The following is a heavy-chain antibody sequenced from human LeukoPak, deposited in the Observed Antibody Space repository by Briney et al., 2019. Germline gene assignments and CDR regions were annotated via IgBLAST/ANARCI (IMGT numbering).Heavy chain of an antibody. Sequence: ASVKVSCTASGYTFTDYYMHWVRQAPGQGLEWMGWINPNSGVTEYAQNFQGRVTMTRDTSINTAYMEVSRLTSDDTAVYYCARGRSIREASPPSAYWGQGTLVTVSS. CDR3: ARGRSIREASPPSAY. CDR2: INPNSGVT. V-gene: IGHV1-2*02. D-gene: IGHD2/OR15-2a*01. CDR1: GYTFTDYY. J-gene: IGHJ4*02.